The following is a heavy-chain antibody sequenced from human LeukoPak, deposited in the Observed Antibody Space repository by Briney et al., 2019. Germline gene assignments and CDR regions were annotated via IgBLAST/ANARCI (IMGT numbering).Heavy chain of an antibody. CDR3: AADGGRIVGASNFDY. Sequence: GASVKVSCKASGFTFTSSAVQWVRQPRGQRLEWIGWIVVGSGNTNYAQKFQERVTITRDMSTSTAYMELSSLRSEDTAVYYCAADGGRIVGASNFDYWGQGTLVTVSS. V-gene: IGHV1-58*01. D-gene: IGHD1-26*01. CDR1: GFTFTSSA. J-gene: IGHJ4*02. CDR2: IVVGSGNT.